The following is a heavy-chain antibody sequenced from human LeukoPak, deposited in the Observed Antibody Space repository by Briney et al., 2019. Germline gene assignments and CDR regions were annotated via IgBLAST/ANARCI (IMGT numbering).Heavy chain of an antibody. CDR2: INHSGST. CDR1: GFTFSSYA. V-gene: IGHV4-34*01. Sequence: GSLRLSCAASGFTFSSYAMSWVRQPPGKGLEWIGEINHSGSTNYNPSLKSRVTISVDTSKNQFSLKLSSVTAADTAVYYCARVLQWSGAFDIWGQGTMVTVSS. CDR3: ARVLQWSGAFDI. J-gene: IGHJ3*02. D-gene: IGHD3-3*01.